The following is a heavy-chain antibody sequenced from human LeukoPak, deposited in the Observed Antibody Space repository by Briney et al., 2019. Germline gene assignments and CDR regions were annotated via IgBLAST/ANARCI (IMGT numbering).Heavy chain of an antibody. Sequence: SETLSLTCAVSGVSIGSGGYSWSWVRLPPGKSLEWIGYIYHSGSSYYNPSLKSRVTIPMDRSKNQFSLRLTSMTAADTAVYYCVSAYCGGDCYHSLLANWGQGILVTVSS. V-gene: IGHV4-30-2*01. CDR3: VSAYCGGDCYHSLLAN. CDR2: IYHSGSS. D-gene: IGHD2-21*02. J-gene: IGHJ4*02. CDR1: GVSIGSGGYS.